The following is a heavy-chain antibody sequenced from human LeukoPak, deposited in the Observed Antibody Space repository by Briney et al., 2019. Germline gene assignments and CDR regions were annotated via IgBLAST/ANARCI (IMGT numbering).Heavy chain of an antibody. D-gene: IGHD3-10*01. Sequence: TSETLSLTCAVYGGSFSTYYWSWIRQPPGKGLEWIGEINHSEGTNYNPSLKSRVTMSLDTSKNQFSLKLSSVTAADTAVYYCASSRGGPFDYWGQGTLVTVSS. CDR3: ASSRGGPFDY. J-gene: IGHJ4*02. V-gene: IGHV4-34*01. CDR2: INHSEGT. CDR1: GGSFSTYY.